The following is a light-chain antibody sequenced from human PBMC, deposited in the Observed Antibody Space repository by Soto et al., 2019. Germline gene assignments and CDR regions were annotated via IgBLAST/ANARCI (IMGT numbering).Light chain of an antibody. CDR2: GAS. CDR1: QSVSSD. Sequence: IVLTNSAATLSLSPGERATLSCRASQSVSSDLAWYHQKPGQAPRLLIYGASTRATGIPARFSGSGSGTEFTLTINSLQSEDFAVYYCQQYNNWPRTFGQGTKVDI. J-gene: IGKJ1*01. CDR3: QQYNNWPRT. V-gene: IGKV3-15*01.